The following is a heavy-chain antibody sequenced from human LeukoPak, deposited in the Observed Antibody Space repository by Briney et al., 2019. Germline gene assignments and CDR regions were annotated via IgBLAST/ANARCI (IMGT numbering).Heavy chain of an antibody. CDR3: AAMRYYYDSSGSLAPFDY. Sequence: SVKVSCKASGGTFSSYAISWVRQAPGQGLEWMGRIIPIFGTANYTQKFQGRVTITTDESTSTAYMGLSSLRSEDTAVYYCAAMRYYYDSSGSLAPFDYWGQGTLVTVSS. D-gene: IGHD3-22*01. V-gene: IGHV1-69*05. J-gene: IGHJ4*02. CDR1: GGTFSSYA. CDR2: IIPIFGTA.